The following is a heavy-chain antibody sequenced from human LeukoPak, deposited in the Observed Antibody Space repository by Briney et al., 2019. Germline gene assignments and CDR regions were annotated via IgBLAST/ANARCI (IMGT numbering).Heavy chain of an antibody. CDR1: GGSISSYY. V-gene: IGHV4-59*08. D-gene: IGHD1-1*01. Sequence: PSETLSLTCTVSGGSISSYYWSWIRQPPGKGLEWIGYIYYSGSTNYNPSLKSRVTISVDTSKNQFSLKLSSVTAADTAVYYCARRVGAGTTRQRRDVWYFDLWGRGTLVTVSS. CDR2: IYYSGST. CDR3: ARRVGAGTTRQRRDVWYFDL. J-gene: IGHJ2*01.